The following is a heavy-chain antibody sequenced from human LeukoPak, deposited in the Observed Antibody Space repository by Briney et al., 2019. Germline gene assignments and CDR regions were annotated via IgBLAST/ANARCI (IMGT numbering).Heavy chain of an antibody. CDR3: AHGKGRWLHLIY. D-gene: IGHD5-24*01. CDR2: FDPEDGET. CDR1: GYTLTELS. V-gene: IGHV1-24*01. J-gene: IGHJ4*02. Sequence: ASVKISCKVSGYTLTELSMHWVRQAPGKGLEWMGGFDPEDGETIYAQKFQGRVTMTEDTSTDRAYMELSSLRSEDTAVYYCAHGKGRWLHLIYWGQGTLVTASS.